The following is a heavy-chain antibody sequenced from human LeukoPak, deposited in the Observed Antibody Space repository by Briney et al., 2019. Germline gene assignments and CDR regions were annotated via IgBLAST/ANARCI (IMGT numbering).Heavy chain of an antibody. Sequence: SVKVSCKASGGTFSSYAISWVRQAPGQGLEWMGGIIPVFGTANYAQKFQGRVTITADESTRTAYMELSSLRSEDTAVYYCARDLTSHYFDYWGQGTLVTVSS. CDR1: GGTFSSYA. V-gene: IGHV1-69*01. J-gene: IGHJ4*02. CDR3: ARDLTSHYFDY. D-gene: IGHD2-2*01. CDR2: IIPVFGTA.